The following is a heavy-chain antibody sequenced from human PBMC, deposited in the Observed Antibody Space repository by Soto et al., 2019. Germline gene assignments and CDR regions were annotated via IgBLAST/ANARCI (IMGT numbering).Heavy chain of an antibody. J-gene: IGHJ4*02. CDR3: ARGGYFDSSNYLAC. D-gene: IGHD3-22*01. Sequence: GESLKISCKGSGYSFAGYWITWVRQKPGKGLEWMGRIDPSDSQTYYSPSFRGHVTISATKSITTVFLQWSSLRASDTAMYYCARGGYFDSSNYLACWGLGTLVTVSS. V-gene: IGHV5-10-1*01. CDR1: GYSFAGYW. CDR2: IDPSDSQT.